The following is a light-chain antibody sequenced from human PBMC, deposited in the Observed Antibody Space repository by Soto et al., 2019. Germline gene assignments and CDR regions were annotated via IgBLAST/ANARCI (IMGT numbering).Light chain of an antibody. Sequence: DIQMTQSPSSLSASEGDRVTITCRASQDIRNYLGWYQQKPGQAPKSLIYAASSVQSGVPSKFSGSGSGTDFTLTISSLQPEDFATYYCQQYSSYPLSFGGGTKVEIK. V-gene: IGKV1-16*02. J-gene: IGKJ4*01. CDR2: AAS. CDR3: QQYSSYPLS. CDR1: QDIRNY.